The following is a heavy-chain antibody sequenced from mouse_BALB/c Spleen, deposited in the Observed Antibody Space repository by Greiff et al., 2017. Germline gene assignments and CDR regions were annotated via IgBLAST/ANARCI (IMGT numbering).Heavy chain of an antibody. J-gene: IGHJ2*01. V-gene: IGHV1S127*01. CDR1: GYSFTSYW. Sequence: VQLQQSGPQLVRPGASVKISCKASGYSFTSYWMHWVKQRPGQGLEWIGMIDPSDSETRLNQKFKDKATLTVDNSSSTAYMELRSLTSEDSAVYYCARDHLRRFDYWGQGTTLTVSS. CDR3: ARDHLRRFDY. CDR2: IDPSDSET.